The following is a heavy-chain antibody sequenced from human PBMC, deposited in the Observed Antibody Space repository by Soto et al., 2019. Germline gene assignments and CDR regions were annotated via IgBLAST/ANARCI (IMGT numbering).Heavy chain of an antibody. V-gene: IGHV3-23*01. J-gene: IGHJ4*02. CDR1: GFTFSSYA. CDR2: ISGSGGST. CDR3: AKGVRLGIQPRPSLGFFDY. Sequence: LRLSCAASGFTFSSYAMSWVRQAPGKGLEWVSAISGSGGSTYYADSVKGRFTISRDNSKNTLYLQINSLRAEDTAVYYCAKGVRLGIQPRPSLGFFDYWGQGTLGTVSS. D-gene: IGHD5-18*01.